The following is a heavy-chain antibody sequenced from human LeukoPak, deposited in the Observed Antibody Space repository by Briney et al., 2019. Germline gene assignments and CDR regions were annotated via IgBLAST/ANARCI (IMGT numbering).Heavy chain of an antibody. D-gene: IGHD2-15*01. Sequence: GGSLRLSCAASGFTFGNYGMSWVRQAPGKGLEWVSGINWNGGSTGYADSVEGRFTISRDNSKNTLYLHMNSLRAEDTAVYYCANSPDGAFDYWGQGTLVTVSS. CDR1: GFTFGNYG. V-gene: IGHV3-20*04. CDR2: INWNGGST. CDR3: ANSPDGAFDY. J-gene: IGHJ4*02.